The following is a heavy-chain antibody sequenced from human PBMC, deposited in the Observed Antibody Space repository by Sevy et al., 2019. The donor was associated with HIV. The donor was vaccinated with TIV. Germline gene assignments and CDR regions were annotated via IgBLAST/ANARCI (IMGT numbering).Heavy chain of an antibody. CDR2: IWYDGRTE. CDR1: GFTFSNAW. Sequence: GGSLRLSCAASGFTFSNAWMNWVRQAPGKGLEWVAAIWYDGRTERYADSVQGRFTISRDNSKKTLYLQMNSLRDEDTAIYYCARDAARVIVPTAGFDSWGQGTLVTVSS. V-gene: IGHV3-33*08. J-gene: IGHJ5*01. CDR3: ARDAARVIVPTAGFDS. D-gene: IGHD1-1*01.